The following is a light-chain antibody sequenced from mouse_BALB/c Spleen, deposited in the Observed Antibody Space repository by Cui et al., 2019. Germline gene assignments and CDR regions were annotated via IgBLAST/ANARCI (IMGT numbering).Light chain of an antibody. CDR3: QQWSSNPPT. CDR2: LTS. Sequence: QIVLTQSPALMSASPGAKATMTCSASSSVSYMYWYQQKPRSPPKPWIYLTSNLASGVPARFSGSGSGTSYSLTISSMEAEDAATYYCQQWSSNPPTFGAGTKLELK. J-gene: IGKJ5*01. CDR1: SSVSY. V-gene: IGKV4-68*01.